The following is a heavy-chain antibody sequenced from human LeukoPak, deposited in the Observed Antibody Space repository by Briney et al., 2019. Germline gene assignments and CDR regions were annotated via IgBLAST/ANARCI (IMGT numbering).Heavy chain of an antibody. J-gene: IGHJ6*02. D-gene: IGHD6-13*01. CDR3: TREWRGIASHYHGMDV. Sequence: GGSLRLSCVASGFSFNTYDMYWVRQAAGRGLEWVSSVGTNHDTFYLGSVKGRFIISRENAKNSFYLQMINLRVEDTAVYYCTREWRGIASHYHGMDVWGQGTTVTVSS. V-gene: IGHV3-13*01. CDR1: GFSFNTYD. CDR2: VGTNHDT.